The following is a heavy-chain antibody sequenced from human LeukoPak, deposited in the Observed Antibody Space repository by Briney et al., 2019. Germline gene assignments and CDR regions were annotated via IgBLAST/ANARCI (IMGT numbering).Heavy chain of an antibody. CDR1: GYTFTNFG. CDR3: ARDIRAQSSSVLLDY. D-gene: IGHD2-2*01. CDR2: ISGANGNT. J-gene: IGHJ4*02. V-gene: IGHV1-18*01. Sequence: EASVKVSCKASGYTFTNFGIGWVRQAPGQGIEWMGWISGANGNTKYAQKFQGRITMATDTSTSTVYMELRSLRSGDTAFYYCARDIRAQSSSVLLDYWGQGTLVTVSS.